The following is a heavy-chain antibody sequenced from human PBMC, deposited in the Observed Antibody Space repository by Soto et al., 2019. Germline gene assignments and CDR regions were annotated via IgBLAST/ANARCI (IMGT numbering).Heavy chain of an antibody. V-gene: IGHV3-33*01. D-gene: IGHD4-17*01. Sequence: QVQLVESGGGVVQPGRSLRLSCAASGFTFSNYGMHWVRQAPGKGLEWVAVIWDDGSNKYYGDSVKGRFTISRDYSKNMLFLQKNSLRAEDTALYYCARDSDYGSNSGWLDPWGQGTLVTVSS. CDR3: ARDSDYGSNSGWLDP. J-gene: IGHJ5*02. CDR2: IWDDGSNK. CDR1: GFTFSNYG.